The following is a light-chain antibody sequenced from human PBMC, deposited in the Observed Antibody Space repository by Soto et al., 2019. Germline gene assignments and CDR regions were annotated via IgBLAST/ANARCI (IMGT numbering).Light chain of an antibody. J-gene: IGKJ1*01. CDR3: QQYGSSGT. Sequence: EIVLTQSPATLSLSPGERASLPCRASHSISTNLAWYQQKPGQAPRLLIYGASNRATGIPDRFSGSGSGTDFTLTISRLEPEDFAVYYCQQYGSSGTFGQGTKADIK. CDR1: HSISTN. CDR2: GAS. V-gene: IGKV3-20*01.